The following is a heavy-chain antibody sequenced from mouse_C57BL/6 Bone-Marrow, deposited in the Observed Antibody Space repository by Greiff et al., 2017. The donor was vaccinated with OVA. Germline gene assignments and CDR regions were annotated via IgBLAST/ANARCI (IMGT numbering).Heavy chain of an antibody. Sequence: QVQLQQSGPELVKPGASVKISCKASGYAFSSSWMNWVKQRPGKGLEWIGRIYPGDGDTNYNGKFKGKATLTADKSSSTAYMQLSSLTSEDSAVYFCARWLPTRDYFDYWGQGTTRTVSS. CDR2: IYPGDGDT. CDR3: ARWLPTRDYFDY. V-gene: IGHV1-82*01. CDR1: GYAFSSSW. D-gene: IGHD2-2*01. J-gene: IGHJ2*01.